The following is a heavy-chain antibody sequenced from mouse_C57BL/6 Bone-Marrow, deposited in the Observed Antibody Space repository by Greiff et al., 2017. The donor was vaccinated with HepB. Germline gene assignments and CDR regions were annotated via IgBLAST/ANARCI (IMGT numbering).Heavy chain of an antibody. CDR3: TTGSTPY. D-gene: IGHD1-1*01. Sequence: VQLQQSGAELVRPGASVKLSCTASGFNIKDDYMHWVKPRPEQGLEWIGWIDPENGDTEYASKFQGKATITADTSSNTAYMQLSSLTSEDTAVYYCTTGSTPYWGQGTTLTVSS. CDR2: IDPENGDT. CDR1: GFNIKDDY. V-gene: IGHV14-4*01. J-gene: IGHJ2*01.